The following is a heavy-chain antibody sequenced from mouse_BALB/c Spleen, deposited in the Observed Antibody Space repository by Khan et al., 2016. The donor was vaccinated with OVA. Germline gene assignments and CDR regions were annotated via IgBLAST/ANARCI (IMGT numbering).Heavy chain of an antibody. CDR3: ARGTTTAYWYFDV. V-gene: IGHV1-61*01. Sequence: QVQLQQPGAELVRPGTSVKLSCKASGYSFTSYWMNWVKQRPGQGLEWIGIIHPSDSETKLNQKFKDKATLTVDKSSSTAYMQLRSPTSEDSAVYCSARGTTTAYWYFDVWGAGITVTVSS. CDR2: IHPSDSET. CDR1: GYSFTSYW. J-gene: IGHJ1*01. D-gene: IGHD1-1*01.